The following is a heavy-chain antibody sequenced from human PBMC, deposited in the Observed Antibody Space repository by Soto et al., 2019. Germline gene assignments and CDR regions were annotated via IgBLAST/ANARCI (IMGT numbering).Heavy chain of an antibody. D-gene: IGHD3-3*01. CDR2: IYPGDSDT. Sequence: GESLKIPCKGSGYSFTSYWIGWVRQVPGKGLEWMGSIYPGDSDTRYSPFFQGQVTISADKSISTAYLQWSSLEASDTGKYYGARLIRVDSPLGMDVWGQGTTVTVSS. J-gene: IGHJ6*02. V-gene: IGHV5-51*01. CDR3: ARLIRVDSPLGMDV. CDR1: GYSFTSYW.